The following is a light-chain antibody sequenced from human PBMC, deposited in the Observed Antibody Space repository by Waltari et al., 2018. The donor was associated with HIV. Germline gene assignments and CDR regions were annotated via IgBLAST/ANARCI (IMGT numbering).Light chain of an antibody. CDR1: MSVLYDANNKNY. CDR2: WSS. Sequence: DIVMTQSPGSLRVSAGGRATINCKSTMSVLYDANNKNYLAWYQQKPGQPPRLLLSWSSTRESGVSARFTGSGSGTDFTLSIDNVQSDDAAVYYCQQFYKIPWTFGQGTKVDI. V-gene: IGKV4-1*01. J-gene: IGKJ1*01. CDR3: QQFYKIPWT.